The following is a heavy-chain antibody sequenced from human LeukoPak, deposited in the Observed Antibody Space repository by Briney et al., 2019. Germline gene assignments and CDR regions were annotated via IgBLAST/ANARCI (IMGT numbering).Heavy chain of an antibody. D-gene: IGHD3-22*01. CDR2: INPSGGST. V-gene: IGHV1-46*01. CDR1: GYTFTNYY. J-gene: IGHJ4*02. Sequence: ASVKVSCKASGYTFTNYYIHWVRQAPGQGLEWMGIINPSGGSTSYAQKFQGRVTMTRDTSTSTVYMELSSLTSEDTAVYFCARGNLNYYDSSGSTPPDYWGQGTLVTVSS. CDR3: ARGNLNYYDSSGSTPPDY.